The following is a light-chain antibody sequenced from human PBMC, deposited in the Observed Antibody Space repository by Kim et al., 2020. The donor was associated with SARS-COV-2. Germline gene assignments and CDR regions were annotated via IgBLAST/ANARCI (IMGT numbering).Light chain of an antibody. CDR1: DIGSRS. CDR2: YDN. J-gene: IGLJ3*02. Sequence: PGGTARITRAGADIGSRSVHWSQLRPGQAPLLVVPYDNYRPSAIPERLSGSHSGVWATLTIDRVEAGDEAYYYFQVWDSTSGHWVFGGGTKLTVL. V-gene: IGLV3-21*02. CDR3: QVWDSTSGHWV.